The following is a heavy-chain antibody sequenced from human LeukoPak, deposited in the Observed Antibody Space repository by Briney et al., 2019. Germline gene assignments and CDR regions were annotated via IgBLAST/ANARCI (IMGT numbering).Heavy chain of an antibody. Sequence: PGGSLRLSCAASGLTVSSNYMSWVRQAPGKGLQWVSVIYSGGSTTYADSVRGRFTISRDNSKNTVFLQMNNLRAEDTAVYFCARGRYEFSAGMDVWGQGTTVTVSS. CDR2: IYSGGST. CDR1: GLTVSSNY. CDR3: ARGRYEFSAGMDV. V-gene: IGHV3-53*01. J-gene: IGHJ6*02. D-gene: IGHD5-12*01.